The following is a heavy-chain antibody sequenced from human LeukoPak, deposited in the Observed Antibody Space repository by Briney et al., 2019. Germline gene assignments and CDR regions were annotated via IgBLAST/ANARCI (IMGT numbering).Heavy chain of an antibody. CDR3: ARGYYDILTGSYYYGMDV. J-gene: IGHJ6*04. V-gene: IGHV3-33*01. CDR2: IWYDGSNK. Sequence: GRSLRLSCAASGFTFSSYGMHWVRQAPGKGLEWVAVIWYDGSNKYYADSVKGRFTISRDNSKNTLYLQVNSLRAEDTAVYYCARGYYDILTGSYYYGMDVWGKGTTVTVSS. CDR1: GFTFSSYG. D-gene: IGHD3-9*01.